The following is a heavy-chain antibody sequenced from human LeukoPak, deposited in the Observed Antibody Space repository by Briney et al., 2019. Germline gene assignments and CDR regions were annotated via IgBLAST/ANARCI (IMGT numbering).Heavy chain of an antibody. Sequence: PSETLFLTCTVSGGSISSGDYYWSWIRQPPGKGLEWIGYIYYSGSTYYNPSLKSRVTISVDTSKNQFSLKLSSVTAADTAVYYCARGSSSWYRAFEYWGQGTLVTVSS. CDR3: ARGSSSWYRAFEY. CDR1: GGSISSGDYY. V-gene: IGHV4-30-4*01. J-gene: IGHJ4*02. CDR2: IYYSGST. D-gene: IGHD6-13*01.